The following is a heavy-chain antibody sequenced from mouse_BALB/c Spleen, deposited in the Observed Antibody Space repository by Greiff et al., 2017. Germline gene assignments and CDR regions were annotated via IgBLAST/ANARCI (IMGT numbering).Heavy chain of an antibody. CDR2: ISYSGST. V-gene: IGHV3-2*02. CDR1: GYSITSDYA. J-gene: IGHJ1*01. Sequence: VQLKQSGPGLVKPSQSLSLTCTVTGYSITSDYAWNWIRQFPGNKLEWMGYISYSGSTSYNPSLKSRISITRDTSKNQFFLQLNSVTTEDTATYYCARCDYYGSSGYFDVWGAGTTVTVSS. D-gene: IGHD1-1*01. CDR3: ARCDYYGSSGYFDV.